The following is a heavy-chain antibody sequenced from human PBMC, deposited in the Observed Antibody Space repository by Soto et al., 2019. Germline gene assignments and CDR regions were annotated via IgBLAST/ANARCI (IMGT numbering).Heavy chain of an antibody. Sequence: QEQLVESGGGVVLPGRSLRLSCAASGFTFNTFGMHWVRQAPGKGLEWVAVISYDGSDKYYSDSVRGRFTISRDNSMNTLYLQMNSLRPEDTAVYYCAKSPNFYCSSYHCYKYYCDYWGQGTLVTVSS. CDR3: AKSPNFYCSSYHCYKYYCDY. J-gene: IGHJ4*02. CDR2: ISYDGSDK. CDR1: GFTFNTFG. D-gene: IGHD2-2*01. V-gene: IGHV3-30*18.